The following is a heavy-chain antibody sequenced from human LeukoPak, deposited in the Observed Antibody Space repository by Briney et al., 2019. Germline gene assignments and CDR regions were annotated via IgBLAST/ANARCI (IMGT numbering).Heavy chain of an antibody. J-gene: IGHJ6*03. Sequence: SETLSLTCTVSGGSISSSSYYWGWIRQPPGKGLEWIGSIYYSGSTYYNPSLKSRVTISVDTSKNQFSLKLSSVTAADTAVYYCARGLVVVITTASHAYYYMDVWGKGTTVTVSS. CDR2: IYYSGST. V-gene: IGHV4-39*07. CDR1: GGSISSSSYY. D-gene: IGHD3-22*01. CDR3: ARGLVVVITTASHAYYYMDV.